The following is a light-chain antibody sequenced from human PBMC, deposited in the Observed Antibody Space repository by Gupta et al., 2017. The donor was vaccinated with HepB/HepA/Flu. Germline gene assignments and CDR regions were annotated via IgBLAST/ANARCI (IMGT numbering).Light chain of an antibody. CDR2: EVT. V-gene: IGLV2-14*01. CDR1: SCDVGGYDY. CDR3: SSFLGSTHVV. Sequence: QSAVSEPAPVSGSPGPSNTVACTGTSCDVGGYDYAPWYQQHPGKAPKLMMYEVTNRPSGVSTGFSGSKSGNTASLTTTGCQAECEADYYGSSFLGSTHVVVGGGTRLTGL. J-gene: IGLJ2*01.